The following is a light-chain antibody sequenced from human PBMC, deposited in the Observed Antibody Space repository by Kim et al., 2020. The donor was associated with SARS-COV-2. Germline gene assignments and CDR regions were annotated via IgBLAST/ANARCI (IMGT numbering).Light chain of an antibody. V-gene: IGLV2-14*01. J-gene: IGLJ2*01. CDR2: DVS. CDR1: SSDVGGYNY. CDR3: SSYISSSTVV. Sequence: QSALTQPASVSGSPGQSITISCTGTSSDVGGYNYVSWYQQHPGKAPKLMIYDVSKRPSGVSNRFSGSKSGNTASLTISGLQAEDEADYYCSSYISSSTVVFGGGTQRTV.